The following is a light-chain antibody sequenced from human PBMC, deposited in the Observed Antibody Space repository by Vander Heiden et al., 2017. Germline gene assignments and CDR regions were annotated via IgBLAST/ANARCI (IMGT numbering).Light chain of an antibody. V-gene: IGKV3-15*01. CDR2: GAS. Sequence: EIVISQSPATLSVSPGSRATLSCRASHSVSSNLDWYQQKPGQAPRLLIYGASTRATGIPARFSGSGSGTEFTLTISSLQSEDFAVYYCQQYNNWPPYTFGQGTKLEIK. CDR1: HSVSSN. J-gene: IGKJ2*01. CDR3: QQYNNWPPYT.